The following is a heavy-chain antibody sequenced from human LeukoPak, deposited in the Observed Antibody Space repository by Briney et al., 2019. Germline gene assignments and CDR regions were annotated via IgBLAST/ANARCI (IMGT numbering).Heavy chain of an antibody. D-gene: IGHD4/OR15-4a*01. J-gene: IGHJ4*02. CDR1: GFTVSSNS. CDR3: ARRAGAYSHPYDY. V-gene: IGHV3-53*01. CDR2: IYSDNT. Sequence: PGGSLRLSCTVSGFTVSSNSMSWVRQAPGKGLEWVSFIYSDNTHYSDSVKGRFAISRDTSKNTLYLQMNSLRAEDTAVYYCARRAGAYSHPYDYCGQGTLVTVSS.